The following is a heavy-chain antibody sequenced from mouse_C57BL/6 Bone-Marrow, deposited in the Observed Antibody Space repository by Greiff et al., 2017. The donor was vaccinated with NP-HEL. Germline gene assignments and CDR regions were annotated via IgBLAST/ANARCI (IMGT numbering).Heavy chain of an antibody. CDR2: INPYNGGT. D-gene: IGHD1-1*01. Sequence: VQLQQSGPVLVKPGASVKMSCKASGYTFTDYYMNWVKQSHGKSLEWIGVINPYNGGTSYNQKFKGKATLTVDKSSSTAYMELNSLTSEDSAVYYCARKGYGNLFAYWGQGTLVTVSA. J-gene: IGHJ3*01. CDR3: ARKGYGNLFAY. CDR1: GYTFTDYY. V-gene: IGHV1-19*01.